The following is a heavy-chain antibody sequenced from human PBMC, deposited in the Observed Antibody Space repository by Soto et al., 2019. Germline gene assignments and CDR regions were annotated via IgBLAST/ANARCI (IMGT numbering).Heavy chain of an antibody. Sequence: EVQLLESGWGRVQPGESLTLSCAGSGITFSKYGMSWVRQAPGKGLEWVSIISNSDFWTTYADAVKGRFTISRDDSKNKLYLQMDSLRVEDSAVYYCAASSIYCSSASCYPTAHDFWGQGTLVSVSS. V-gene: IGHV3-23*01. CDR3: AASSIYCSSASCYPTAHDF. CDR1: GITFSKYG. CDR2: ISNSDFWT. J-gene: IGHJ4*02. D-gene: IGHD2-2*01.